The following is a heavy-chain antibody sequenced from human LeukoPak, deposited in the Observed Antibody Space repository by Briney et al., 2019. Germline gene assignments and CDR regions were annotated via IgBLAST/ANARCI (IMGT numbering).Heavy chain of an antibody. CDR1: GFTFSSYS. V-gene: IGHV3-21*01. D-gene: IGHD3-22*01. CDR3: ARSTTFYDSSGYRPLDY. J-gene: IGHJ4*02. Sequence: GGSLRLSCAASGFTFSSYSMNWVRQAPGKGLEWVSSISSSSSYIYYADSVKGRFTISRDNAKNSLYLQMNSLRAEDTAVYYCARSTTFYDSSGYRPLDYWGQGTLVTVSS. CDR2: ISSSSSYI.